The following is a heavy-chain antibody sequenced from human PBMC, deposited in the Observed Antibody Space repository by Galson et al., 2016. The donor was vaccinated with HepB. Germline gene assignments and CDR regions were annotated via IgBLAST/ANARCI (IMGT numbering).Heavy chain of an antibody. CDR2: IYPTGST. D-gene: IGHD3-3*01. J-gene: IGHJ3*02. CDR1: GGSISSHY. V-gene: IGHV4-59*11. CDR3: ARFWSGYLDAFDI. Sequence: ETLSLTCTVSGGSISSHYWNWIRQSPGKGLEWIGYIYPTGSTNFNPSLKSRVTISLDTSRNHFSLKLRSVNAADTAVYYCARFWSGYLDAFDIWGQGTMVTVSS.